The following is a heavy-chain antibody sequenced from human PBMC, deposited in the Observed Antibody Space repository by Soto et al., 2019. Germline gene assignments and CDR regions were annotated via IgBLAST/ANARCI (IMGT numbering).Heavy chain of an antibody. CDR3: AKEQDIVVVVAATPDY. Sequence: EVQLLESGGGLVQPGGSLRLSCAASGFTFSSYAMSWVRQAPGKGLEWVSAISGSGGSTYYADSVKGRFTISRDNSKNTLYLQMNSLRAEDTAVYYCAKEQDIVVVVAATPDYWGQGTLGTVSS. CDR1: GFTFSSYA. J-gene: IGHJ4*02. CDR2: ISGSGGST. V-gene: IGHV3-23*01. D-gene: IGHD2-15*01.